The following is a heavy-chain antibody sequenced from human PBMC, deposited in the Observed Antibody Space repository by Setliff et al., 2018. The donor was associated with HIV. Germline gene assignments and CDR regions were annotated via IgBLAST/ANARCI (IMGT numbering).Heavy chain of an antibody. CDR1: GVSFSGYY. CDR2: IYFTGSS. D-gene: IGHD4-17*01. Sequence: SETLSLTCAVYGVSFSGYYWSWIRQPPGEGLEWIGSIYFTGSSDNNPSLKSRVTLSVDTSKHQFSLKLSSVTAADTAVYYCARVQMAYAAFDVWGQGTMVTVSS. V-gene: IGHV4-34*11. J-gene: IGHJ3*01. CDR3: ARVQMAYAAFDV.